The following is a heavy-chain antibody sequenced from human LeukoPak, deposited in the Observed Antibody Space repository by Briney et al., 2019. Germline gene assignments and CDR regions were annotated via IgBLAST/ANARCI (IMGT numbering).Heavy chain of an antibody. D-gene: IGHD3-22*01. CDR3: ARGMIQCMDV. V-gene: IGHV1-8*01. CDR1: GYTFTSYD. CDR2: MSPNTGNT. J-gene: IGHJ6*03. Sequence: ASVKVSCKTSGYTFTSYDINWVRQATGQGLEWMGYMSPNTGNTGYAQKFQGRVTMTRNTSIITAYMELSSLRSEDTAVYYCARGMIQCMDVWGKGTTVTVSS.